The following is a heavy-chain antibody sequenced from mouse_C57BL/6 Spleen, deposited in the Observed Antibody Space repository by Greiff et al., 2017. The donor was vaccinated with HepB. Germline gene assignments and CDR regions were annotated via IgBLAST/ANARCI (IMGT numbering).Heavy chain of an antibody. Sequence: VKLQQPGAELVKPGASVKVSCKASGYTFTSYWMHWVKQRPGQGLEWIGRIHPSDSDTNYNQKFKGKATLTVDKSSSTAYMQLSSLTSEDSAVYYCATYSNYGFYFDYWGQGTTLTVSS. J-gene: IGHJ2*01. D-gene: IGHD2-5*01. CDR3: ATYSNYGFYFDY. CDR2: IHPSDSDT. V-gene: IGHV1-74*01. CDR1: GYTFTSYW.